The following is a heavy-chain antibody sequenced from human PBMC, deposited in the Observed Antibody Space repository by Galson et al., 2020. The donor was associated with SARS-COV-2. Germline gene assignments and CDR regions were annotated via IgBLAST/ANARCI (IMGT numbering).Heavy chain of an antibody. J-gene: IGHJ6*02. Sequence: GGSLRLSCAASGFTFSSYDMHWVRQATGKGLEWVSAIGTAGDTYYPGSVKGRFTIARENAKNSLYLQMNSLRAGDTAVYYCARGIPSYYDSSGYIGDKMYGMDVWGQGTTVTGSS. CDR3: ARGIPSYYDSSGYIGDKMYGMDV. V-gene: IGHV3-13*01. CDR1: GFTFSSYD. D-gene: IGHD3-22*01. CDR2: IGTAGDT.